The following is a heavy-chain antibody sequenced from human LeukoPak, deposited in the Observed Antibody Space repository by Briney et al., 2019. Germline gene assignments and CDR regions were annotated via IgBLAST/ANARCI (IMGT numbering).Heavy chain of an antibody. J-gene: IGHJ4*02. CDR1: GFTFSSYG. CDR2: ISYDGSNK. V-gene: IGHV3-30*18. D-gene: IGHD6-13*01. CDR3: AKDQMGHIAAADY. Sequence: GGSLRLSCAASGFTFSSYGMHSVRQARGKGLEWVAVISYDGSNKYYADSVKGRFTISRDNSKNTLYLQMNSLRAEDTAVYYCAKDQMGHIAAADYWGQGTLVTVSS.